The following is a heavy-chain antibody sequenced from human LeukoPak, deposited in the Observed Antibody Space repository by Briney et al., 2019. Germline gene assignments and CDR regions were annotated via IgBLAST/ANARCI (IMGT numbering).Heavy chain of an antibody. CDR2: ISSGGHDI. CDR1: GFTFSSYS. Sequence: GGSLRLSCAASGFTFSSYSMNWVRQSPGKGLEWNSYISSGGHDIYYADSVRGRFTISRDNARNLVYLQMNSLRVEDTAVYYCVRGGQGRDDYFDYWGQGTLLTVSS. J-gene: IGHJ4*02. CDR3: VRGGQGRDDYFDY. V-gene: IGHV3-21*05.